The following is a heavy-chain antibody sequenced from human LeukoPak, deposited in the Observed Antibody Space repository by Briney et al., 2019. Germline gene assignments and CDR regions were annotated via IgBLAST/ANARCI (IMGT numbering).Heavy chain of an antibody. J-gene: IGHJ6*02. D-gene: IGHD3-10*01. CDR1: GYSFPSYW. CDR3: ARIHTVLRDWDYYGMDV. CDR2: IDPSDSNT. V-gene: IGHV5-10-1*01. Sequence: GESLRISCKGSGYSFPSYWITWVRQMPGKGLEWMGRIDPSDSNTNYSPSFQGHVTISADKSISTAYLQWSSLKASDTAIYYCARIHTVLRDWDYYGMDVWGQGTTVTVSS.